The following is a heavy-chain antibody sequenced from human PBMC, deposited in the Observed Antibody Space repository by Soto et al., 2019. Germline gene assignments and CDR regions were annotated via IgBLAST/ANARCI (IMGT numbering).Heavy chain of an antibody. CDR3: ARDSSDSSGHPQGYFDY. V-gene: IGHV4-31*03. D-gene: IGHD3-22*01. J-gene: IGHJ4*02. Sequence: SETLSLTCTVSGGSISSGGYYWSWIRQHPGKGLEWIGYIYYSGSTYYNPSLKSRVTISVDTSKNQFSLKLSSVTAADTAVYYCARDSSDSSGHPQGYFDYWGQGTLVTVSS. CDR2: IYYSGST. CDR1: GGSISSGGYY.